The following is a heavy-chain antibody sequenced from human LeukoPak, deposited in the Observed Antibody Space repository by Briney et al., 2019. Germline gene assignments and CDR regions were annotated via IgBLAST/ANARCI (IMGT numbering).Heavy chain of an antibody. CDR2: IYYSGST. V-gene: IGHV4-39*01. CDR1: GGSISSSSYY. CDR3: ARGGITMVRGVDQ. J-gene: IGHJ5*02. D-gene: IGHD3-10*01. Sequence: SETLSLTCTVSGGSISSSSYYWGWIRQPPGKGLEWIGSIYYSGSTYYNPSLKSRVTISVDTSKNQFSLKLSSVTAADTAVYYCARGGITMVRGVDQWGQGTLVTVSS.